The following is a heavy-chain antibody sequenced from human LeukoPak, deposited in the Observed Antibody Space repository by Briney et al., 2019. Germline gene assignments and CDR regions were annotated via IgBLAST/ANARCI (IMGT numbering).Heavy chain of an antibody. V-gene: IGHV1-18*01. D-gene: IGHD2-2*02. CDR1: GCTCTSYV. CDR3: ARNVVGDCSSTSCYTDY. Sequence: GASVNVSCNPAGCTCTSYVISWVRQAAGQRREWMGGISAYNGNTNYAQKLQGRVTMTTDTSTSTAYMELRSLRSDDTAVYYCARNVVGDCSSTSCYTDYWGQGTLVTVSS. CDR2: ISAYNGNT. J-gene: IGHJ4*02.